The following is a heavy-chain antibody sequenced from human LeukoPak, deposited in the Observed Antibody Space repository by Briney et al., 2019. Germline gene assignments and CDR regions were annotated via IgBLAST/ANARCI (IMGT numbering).Heavy chain of an antibody. Sequence: PGGSLRLSCAVSGFTFSSYDMSWVRQAPGKGLEWVSGISGSGGSTYYADSVKGRFTISRDTSKNALYLQMNSLRVEDTAVYYCAKVGQNYDILTYYFDYWGQGILVTVSS. V-gene: IGHV3-23*01. J-gene: IGHJ4*02. D-gene: IGHD3-9*01. CDR1: GFTFSSYD. CDR2: ISGSGGST. CDR3: AKVGQNYDILTYYFDY.